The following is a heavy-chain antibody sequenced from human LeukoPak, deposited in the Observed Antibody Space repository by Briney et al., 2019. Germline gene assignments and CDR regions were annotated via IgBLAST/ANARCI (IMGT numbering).Heavy chain of an antibody. CDR1: GFTFDDYG. CDR3: ARGFSITMIVVVTQSDAFDI. V-gene: IGHV3-20*04. D-gene: IGHD3-22*01. Sequence: GGSLRLSCAASGFTFDDYGMGWVRQAPGKGLEWVSGINWNGGSTGYADSVKGRFTISRDNAKNSLYLQLNSLRAEDTALYYCARGFSITMIVVVTQSDAFDIWGQGTMVTVSS. CDR2: INWNGGST. J-gene: IGHJ3*02.